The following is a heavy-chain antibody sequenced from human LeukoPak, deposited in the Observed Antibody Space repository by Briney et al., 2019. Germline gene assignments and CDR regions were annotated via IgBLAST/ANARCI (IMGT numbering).Heavy chain of an antibody. Sequence: GGSLRLSCAASGFTFSSYAMSWVRQAPGKGLEWVSAISGSGGSTYYADSVKGRFTISRDNSKNTLYLQMNSLRAEDTAVYYCAKDYRKSVSYPVAFDIWGQGTMVTVSS. CDR3: AKDYRKSVSYPVAFDI. CDR1: GFTFSSYA. D-gene: IGHD1-26*01. J-gene: IGHJ3*02. V-gene: IGHV3-23*01. CDR2: ISGSGGST.